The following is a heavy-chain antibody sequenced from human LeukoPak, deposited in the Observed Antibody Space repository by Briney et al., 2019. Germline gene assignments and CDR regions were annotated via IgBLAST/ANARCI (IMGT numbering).Heavy chain of an antibody. CDR3: ARQPITMIVVVTAFDI. CDR1: GGSFSGYY. J-gene: IGHJ3*02. Sequence: PSETLSLTCAVYGGSFSGYYWSWIRQPPGKGLEWIGEINHSGTTNYNPSLKSRVIISVDTSKNQFSLNLSSVTAADTAVYYCARQPITMIVVVTAFDIWGQGTMVTVSS. V-gene: IGHV4-34*01. D-gene: IGHD3-22*01. CDR2: INHSGTT.